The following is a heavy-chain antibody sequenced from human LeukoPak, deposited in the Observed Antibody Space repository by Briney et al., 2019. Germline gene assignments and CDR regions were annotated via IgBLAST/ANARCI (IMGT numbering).Heavy chain of an antibody. Sequence: PGGSLRLSCAASGFTFSSYAVGWVRQAPGKGLEWVSAISGSGGSTYYADSVKGRFTISRDNSKNTLYLQMNSLRAEDTAVYYCAKAKVAGAPLYYYYMDVWGKGTTVTVSS. V-gene: IGHV3-23*01. J-gene: IGHJ6*03. CDR1: GFTFSSYA. D-gene: IGHD7-27*01. CDR3: AKAKVAGAPLYYYYMDV. CDR2: ISGSGGST.